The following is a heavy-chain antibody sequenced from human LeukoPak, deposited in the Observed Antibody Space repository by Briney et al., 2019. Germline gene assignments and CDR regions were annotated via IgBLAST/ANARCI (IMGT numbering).Heavy chain of an antibody. V-gene: IGHV3-23*01. D-gene: IGHD3-10*01. CDR2: ISGSGGST. CDR1: GFTFTSYA. J-gene: IGHJ4*01. Sequence: GGSLRPSCAASGFTFTSYAMSWVRQAPGKGLEWVSSISGSGGSTYYADSVKGRFTISRDSSKNTLYLQMKRLRAEDTAVYYCAKDGLGSGSYIDLDYWGHGTLVTVSS. CDR3: AKDGLGSGSYIDLDY.